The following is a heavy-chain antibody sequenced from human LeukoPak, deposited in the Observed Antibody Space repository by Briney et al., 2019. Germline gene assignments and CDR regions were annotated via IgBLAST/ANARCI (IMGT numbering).Heavy chain of an antibody. CDR2: TIPIFGTA. Sequence: ASVKVSCKASGGTFSSYAIRWERQAPGRWLEWMGGTIPIFGTANYAQKFQGRVTITADESTSTAYMELSSLRSEDTAVYYCARVAGRVTTRFDYWGQGTLVTVSS. CDR1: GGTFSSYA. CDR3: ARVAGRVTTRFDY. V-gene: IGHV1-69*13. J-gene: IGHJ4*02. D-gene: IGHD6-13*01.